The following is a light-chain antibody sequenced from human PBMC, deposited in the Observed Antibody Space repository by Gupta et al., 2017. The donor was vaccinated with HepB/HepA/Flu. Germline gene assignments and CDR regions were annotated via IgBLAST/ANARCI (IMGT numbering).Light chain of an antibody. Sequence: DVVMTQSPLFLPVTPGEPASISCRSSQSLLHTNGFNCLEWYLQKPGQSPQLLIYVGSNRAPGVPDRFSGSGSGTDFTLKISRVEAEDVEVYYCMQGLHTPRTFGPGTKVDIK. V-gene: IGKV2-28*01. J-gene: IGKJ3*01. CDR1: QSLLHTNGFNC. CDR2: VGS. CDR3: MQGLHTPRT.